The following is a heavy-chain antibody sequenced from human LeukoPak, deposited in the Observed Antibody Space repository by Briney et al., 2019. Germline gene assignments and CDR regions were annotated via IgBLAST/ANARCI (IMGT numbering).Heavy chain of an antibody. CDR1: GGSISSGDYY. J-gene: IGHJ4*02. Sequence: SETLSLTCTVSGGSISSGDYYWSWIRQPPGKGLEWIGYIYYSGSTYYNPSLKSRVTISVDTSKNQFSLKLSSVTAADTAVYYCARADGGHYDILTGLDYWGQGTLVTVSS. CDR2: IYYSGST. V-gene: IGHV4-30-4*08. D-gene: IGHD3-9*01. CDR3: ARADGGHYDILTGLDY.